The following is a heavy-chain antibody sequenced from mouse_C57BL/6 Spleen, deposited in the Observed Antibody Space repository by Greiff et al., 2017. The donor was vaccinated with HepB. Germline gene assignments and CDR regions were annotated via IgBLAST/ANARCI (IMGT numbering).Heavy chain of an antibody. CDR1: GYTFTDYE. Sequence: QVQLQQSGAELVRPGASVTLSCKASGYTFTDYEMHWVKQTPVHGLEWIGAIDPETGGTAYNQKFKGKAILTADKSSSTAYMELRSLTSEDSAVYYCTRYHYGNYVFAYWGQGTLVTVSA. D-gene: IGHD2-1*01. V-gene: IGHV1-15*01. J-gene: IGHJ3*01. CDR3: TRYHYGNYVFAY. CDR2: IDPETGGT.